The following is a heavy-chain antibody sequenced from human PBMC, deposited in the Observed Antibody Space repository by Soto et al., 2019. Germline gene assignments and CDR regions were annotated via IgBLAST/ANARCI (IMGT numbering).Heavy chain of an antibody. D-gene: IGHD6-6*01. J-gene: IGHJ6*03. CDR2: INNDGSST. Sequence: EVQLVESGGGLVQPGGSLRLSCSASGFTFSSYWMYWVRQAPGKGLVWVSHINNDGSSTIYADSVRGRFTISRDNAKNTFYLEMNGLRAEDTAVYFCARDARYYYMDVWGKGTTVTVSS. CDR3: ARDARYYYMDV. V-gene: IGHV3-74*01. CDR1: GFTFSSYW.